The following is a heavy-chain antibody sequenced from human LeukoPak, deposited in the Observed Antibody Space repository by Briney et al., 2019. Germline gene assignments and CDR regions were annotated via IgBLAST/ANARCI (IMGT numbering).Heavy chain of an antibody. V-gene: IGHV3-33*01. J-gene: IGHJ3*02. CDR3: ARRGATRVAFDI. D-gene: IGHD1-26*01. CDR2: TWYDGSHK. CDR1: GFTFSRYG. Sequence: GGSLRLSCVASGFTFSRYGMHWVRQAPGKGLEWVSFTWYDGSHKDYADSVKGRFTISRDNSKNTLYLQMNSLRAEDTAVYYCARRGATRVAFDIWDQGTMVTVSS.